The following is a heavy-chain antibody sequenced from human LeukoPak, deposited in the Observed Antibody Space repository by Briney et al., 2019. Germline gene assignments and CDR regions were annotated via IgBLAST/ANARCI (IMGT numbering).Heavy chain of an antibody. CDR3: ARTEESGYSYDYFGYYYYMDV. V-gene: IGHV4-59*01. D-gene: IGHD5-18*01. J-gene: IGHJ6*03. CDR1: GGSISSYY. CDR2: IHYSGST. Sequence: SETLSLTCIVSGGSISSYYWSWIRQPPGKGLEWIGYIHYSGSTNYNPSLRSRVTISVDMSKKQFSLKLRSVTAADTAVYYCARTEESGYSYDYFGYYYYMDVWGKGTTVTVSS.